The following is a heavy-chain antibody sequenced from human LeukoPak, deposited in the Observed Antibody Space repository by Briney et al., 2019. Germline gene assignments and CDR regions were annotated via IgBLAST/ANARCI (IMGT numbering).Heavy chain of an antibody. D-gene: IGHD4-17*01. J-gene: IGHJ4*02. V-gene: IGHV4-61*01. Sequence: HPSETLSLTCNVSGGSISSGRYYWSWIRQPPGKGLEWIGYIYYSGSTNYNPSLKSRVTISVDTSKNQFSLKLSSVTAADTAVYYCARSDYGDCFDYWGQGTLVTVSS. CDR2: IYYSGST. CDR3: ARSDYGDCFDY. CDR1: GGSISSGRYY.